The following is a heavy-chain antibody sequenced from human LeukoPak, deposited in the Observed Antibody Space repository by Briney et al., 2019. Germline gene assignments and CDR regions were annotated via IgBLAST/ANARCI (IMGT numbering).Heavy chain of an antibody. CDR3: TRDQRAGRPNLDY. CDR1: GFTFSSYS. J-gene: IGHJ4*02. Sequence: GGSLRLSRAASGFTFSSYSINWVRQAPGKGLEWVSSISSTSTYIYYADSVKRRFTLSRDNARNSVSLQMNSLRAEDTGVYYCTRDQRAGRPNLDYWGEGTLVTVYS. D-gene: IGHD6-6*01. CDR2: ISSTSTYI. V-gene: IGHV3-21*01.